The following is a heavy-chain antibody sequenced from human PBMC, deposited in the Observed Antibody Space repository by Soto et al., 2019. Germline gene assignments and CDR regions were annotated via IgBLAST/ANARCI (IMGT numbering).Heavy chain of an antibody. D-gene: IGHD1-1*01. CDR2: VDADGSGT. CDR3: AGASGWKFDS. CDR1: GFSFSSYG. V-gene: IGHV3-74*01. J-gene: IGHJ5*01. Sequence: EVHLVESGGGLVQPGGSLRLSCAASGFSFSSYGMHCVRQAPGTGLVWVSRVDADGSGTTYAGSVKGRFSISRDNAKNPVSLQMNNLRAEDTAVYYCAGASGWKFDSWGLGVLVTVSS.